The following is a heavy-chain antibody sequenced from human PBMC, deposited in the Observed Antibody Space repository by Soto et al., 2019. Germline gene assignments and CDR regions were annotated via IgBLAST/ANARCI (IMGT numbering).Heavy chain of an antibody. Sequence: QVQLVQSGAEVKKPGASVKVSCKASGYTFTSYYMHWVRQAPGQGLEWMGIINPSGGSTSYAQKFQGRVTMTRDTSTITVYMELSSLRSEDTAVYYCARGPRGCSGGSCYSDYWGQGTLVTVSS. CDR1: GYTFTSYY. CDR3: ARGPRGCSGGSCYSDY. J-gene: IGHJ4*02. V-gene: IGHV1-46*03. D-gene: IGHD2-15*01. CDR2: INPSGGST.